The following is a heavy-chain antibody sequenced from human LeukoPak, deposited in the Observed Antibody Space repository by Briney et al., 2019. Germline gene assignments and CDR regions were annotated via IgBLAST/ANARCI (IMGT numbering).Heavy chain of an antibody. V-gene: IGHV3-7*01. CDR3: AREGMIPVAGNPLDY. CDR1: GFTFSTFW. J-gene: IGHJ4*02. D-gene: IGHD6-19*01. CDR2: IKQDGSEN. Sequence: GGSLRLSCAASGFTFSTFWMSWVRQAPGKGVEWVANIKQDGSENYYVDSVKGRFTISRDNAKNSLFLQMNSLRAEDTAVYYCAREGMIPVAGNPLDYWGQGTLVTVSS.